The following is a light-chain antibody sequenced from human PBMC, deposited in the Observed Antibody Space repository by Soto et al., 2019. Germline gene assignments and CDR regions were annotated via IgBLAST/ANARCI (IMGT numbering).Light chain of an antibody. CDR3: CSYAGSSTFLFV. Sequence: QSVLTQPASVSGSPGQSITISCTGTSSDVGSYNLVSWYQQHPGKAPKLMIYEGSKRPSGVSNRFSGSKSGNTASLTISGLQAADEADYYCCSYAGSSTFLFVFGTGTKVTVL. V-gene: IGLV2-23*03. CDR2: EGS. J-gene: IGLJ1*01. CDR1: SSDVGSYNL.